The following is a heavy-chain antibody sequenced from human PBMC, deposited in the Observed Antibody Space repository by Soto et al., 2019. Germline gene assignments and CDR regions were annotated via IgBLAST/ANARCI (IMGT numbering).Heavy chain of an antibody. Sequence: PSETLSLTYAVYGYSIRSSDCWGWLRQPPGKGLEWIEYITHGESTNYNPSLKRRVTMSVDPSKNQFSLNLTSVTAVDTAVYYCARMAVTTFYYYAMDVWG. J-gene: IGHJ6*01. V-gene: IGHV4-28*01. CDR2: ITHGEST. CDR3: ARMAVTTFYYYAMDV. CDR1: GYSIRSSDC. D-gene: IGHD6-19*01.